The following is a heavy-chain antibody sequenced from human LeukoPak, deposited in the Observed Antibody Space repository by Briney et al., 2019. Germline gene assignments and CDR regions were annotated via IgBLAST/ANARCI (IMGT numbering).Heavy chain of an antibody. CDR1: GFTFSSYW. V-gene: IGHV3-74*01. J-gene: IGHJ3*02. D-gene: IGHD2-15*01. Sequence: PGGSLRLSRAASGFTFSSYWMHWVRQAPGKGLVWVSRISSDGSYTIYADSVKGRFTISRDNAKNTLYLQMNSLRAEDTAVYYCAREYCSGGTCFDVFDIWGQGTMVTVSS. CDR2: ISSDGSYT. CDR3: AREYCSGGTCFDVFDI.